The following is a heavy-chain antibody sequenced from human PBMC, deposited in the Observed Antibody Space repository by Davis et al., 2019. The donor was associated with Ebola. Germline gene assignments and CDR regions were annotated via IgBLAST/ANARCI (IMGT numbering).Heavy chain of an antibody. CDR1: GGSFSGYY. CDR3: ARSLRDCSSTSCYQYNWFDP. Sequence: PSETLSLTCAVYGGSFSGYYWSWIRQPPGKGLEWIGEINHSGSTNYNPSLKSRVTISVDTSKNQFSLKLSSVTAADTAVYYCARSLRDCSSTSCYQYNWFDPWGQGTLVTVSS. D-gene: IGHD2-2*01. CDR2: INHSGST. J-gene: IGHJ5*02. V-gene: IGHV4-34*09.